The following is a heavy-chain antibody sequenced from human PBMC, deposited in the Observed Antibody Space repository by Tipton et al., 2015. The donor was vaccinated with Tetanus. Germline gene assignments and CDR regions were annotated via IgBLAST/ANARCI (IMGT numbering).Heavy chain of an antibody. D-gene: IGHD5-12*01. Sequence: TLSLTCTVSGGSISSGGYYWSWIRQHPGKGLEWIGYIYYSGSTYYNPSLRSRVTISVDTSKNQFSLKLSSVTAADTAVYYCARELYSGYDSDWGQGTLVTVSS. CDR3: ARELYSGYDSD. CDR1: GGSISSGGYY. J-gene: IGHJ4*02. V-gene: IGHV4-31*03. CDR2: IYYSGST.